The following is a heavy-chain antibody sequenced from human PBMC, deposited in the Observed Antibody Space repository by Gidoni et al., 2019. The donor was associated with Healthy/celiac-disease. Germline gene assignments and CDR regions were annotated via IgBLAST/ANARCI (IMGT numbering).Heavy chain of an antibody. CDR3: TADSEGVITMIVVVIAY. J-gene: IGHJ4*02. V-gene: IGHV3-15*01. D-gene: IGHD3-22*01. Sequence: EVQLVESGGGLVKPGGSLRLSCAASGFTFSNAWMSWVRQAPGKGLEWVGRIKSKTDGGTTDYAAPVKGRFTISRDDSKNTLYLQMNSLKTEDTAVYYCTADSEGVITMIVVVIAYWGQGTLVTVSS. CDR1: GFTFSNAW. CDR2: IKSKTDGGTT.